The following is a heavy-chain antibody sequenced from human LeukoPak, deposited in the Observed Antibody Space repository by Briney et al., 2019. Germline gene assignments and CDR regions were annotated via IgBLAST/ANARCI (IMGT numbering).Heavy chain of an antibody. CDR2: ISAYNGNT. Sequence: ASVKVSCKASGYTFTGYYMQWVRQAPGQGLEWMGWISAYNGNTNYAQKLQGRVTMATDTSTSTAYMELRSLRSDDTAVYYCARDFKGHSSSWYVYSSFDYWGQGTLVTVSS. CDR1: GYTFTGYY. J-gene: IGHJ4*02. CDR3: ARDFKGHSSSWYVYSSFDY. D-gene: IGHD6-13*01. V-gene: IGHV1-18*04.